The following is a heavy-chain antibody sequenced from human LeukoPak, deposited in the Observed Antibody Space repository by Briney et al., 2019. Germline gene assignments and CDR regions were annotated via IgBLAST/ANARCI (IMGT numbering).Heavy chain of an antibody. D-gene: IGHD3-22*01. V-gene: IGHV3-74*01. CDR2: INSDGSST. J-gene: IGHJ4*02. Sequence: QPGGSLRLSCAASGFTFSSYWMHWVRQAPGKGLMWVSRINSDGSSTSYADSVKGRFTISRDNAKNTLYLQMNSLRAEDTAVYYCAKDPTMIVVVVPDYWGQGTLVTVSS. CDR3: AKDPTMIVVVVPDY. CDR1: GFTFSSYW.